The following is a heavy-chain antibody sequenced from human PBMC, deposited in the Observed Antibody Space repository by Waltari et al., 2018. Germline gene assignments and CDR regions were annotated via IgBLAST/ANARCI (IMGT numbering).Heavy chain of an antibody. Sequence: QVQLVESGGGVVQPGGSLRLSCAASGFTFSSYGMHWVRQAPGKGLEWVAFIRDDGSNKYYADSVKGRFTISRDNSKNTLYLQMNSLRAEDTAVYYCANAEWGSSWVYYYYYMDVWGKGTTVTVSS. CDR3: ANAEWGSSWVYYYYYMDV. CDR1: GFTFSSYG. J-gene: IGHJ6*03. CDR2: IRDDGSNK. D-gene: IGHD6-13*01. V-gene: IGHV3-30*02.